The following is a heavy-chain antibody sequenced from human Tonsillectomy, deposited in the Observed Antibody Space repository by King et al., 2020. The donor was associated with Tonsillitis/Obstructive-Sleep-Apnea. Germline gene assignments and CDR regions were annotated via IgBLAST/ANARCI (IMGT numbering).Heavy chain of an antibody. V-gene: IGHV3-64D*06. Sequence: EVQLVESGGGLVQPGGSLRLSCSASGFTFSSYAMHWVRQAPGKGLEYVSSISRNGVSTYYADSVMVRLTISRDNSKNTLYLQISSLRAEDTAVYYCVKDRGNYDFWSGYYTWDAFDIWGQGTMVTVSS. CDR3: VKDRGNYDFWSGYYTWDAFDI. D-gene: IGHD3-3*01. J-gene: IGHJ3*02. CDR2: ISRNGVST. CDR1: GFTFSSYA.